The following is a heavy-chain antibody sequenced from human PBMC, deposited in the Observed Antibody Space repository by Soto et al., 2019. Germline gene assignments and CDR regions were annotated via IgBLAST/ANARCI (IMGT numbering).Heavy chain of an antibody. CDR2: IIPIFGTA. J-gene: IGHJ3*01. Sequence: GASVKVSCKASGGTFSSYAISWVRQAPGQGLEWMGGIIPIFGTANYAQKFQGRVTITADESTSTAYMELSSLRSEDTAVYYCAAYGAYSGYGAFDLWGQGTMVTVSS. CDR3: AAYGAYSGYGAFDL. D-gene: IGHD5-12*01. V-gene: IGHV1-69*13. CDR1: GGTFSSYA.